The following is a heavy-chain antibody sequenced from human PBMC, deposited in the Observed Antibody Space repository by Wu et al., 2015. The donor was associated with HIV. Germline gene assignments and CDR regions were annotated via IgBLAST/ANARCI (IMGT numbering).Heavy chain of an antibody. D-gene: IGHD6-19*01. V-gene: IGHV1-2*02. Sequence: VQLVQSGAEVKKPGASVKVSCKASGYTFTDFYIHWVRQAPGQRLEWVGWYNPNTGGAHSGLDFQGRVTMTGDTSISTAYMELPRLASDDTAIYYCATPRSPGFSSAWPTYFDYWGQGTLVTVSS. CDR2: YNPNTGGA. J-gene: IGHJ4*02. CDR3: ATPRSPGFSSAWPTYFDY. CDR1: GYTFTDFY.